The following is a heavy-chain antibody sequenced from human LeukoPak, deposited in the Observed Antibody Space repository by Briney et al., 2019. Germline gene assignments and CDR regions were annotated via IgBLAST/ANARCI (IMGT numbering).Heavy chain of an antibody. J-gene: IGHJ4*02. CDR3: ARAKYFDY. CDR2: IYYGGST. CDR1: GGSISSYY. V-gene: IGHV4-59*01. Sequence: SGTLSLTCTVSGGSISSYYWSWFRQPPGKGPEWIGSIYYGGSTNYNPSLKSRVTMSVDTSKNQFSLKLSSVTAADTAVYYCARAKYFDYWGQGTLVTVSS.